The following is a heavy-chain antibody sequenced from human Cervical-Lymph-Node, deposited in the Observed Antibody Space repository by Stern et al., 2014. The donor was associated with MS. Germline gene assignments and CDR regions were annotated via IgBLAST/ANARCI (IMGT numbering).Heavy chain of an antibody. Sequence: QVQLQQSRPGLVKPSETLSLTCTVSGGPISSYSWTWIRQPPGKGLEWIGYIYYSGSTNYNPSLKSRVTISVDTSKNQFSLKLSSVTAADTAVYYCARAGQQLVLRWFDPWGQGTLVTVSS. CDR1: GGPISSYS. CDR3: ARAGQQLVLRWFDP. J-gene: IGHJ5*02. CDR2: IYYSGST. D-gene: IGHD6-13*01. V-gene: IGHV4-59*01.